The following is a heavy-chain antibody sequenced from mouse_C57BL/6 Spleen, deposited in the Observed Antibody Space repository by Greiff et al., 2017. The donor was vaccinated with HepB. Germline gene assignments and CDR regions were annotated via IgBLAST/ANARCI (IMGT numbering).Heavy chain of an antibody. J-gene: IGHJ4*01. CDR3: ARHLYYFAMDY. Sequence: QVQLKQPGAELVKPGASVKMSCKASGYTFTSYWITWVKQRPGQGLEWIGDIYPGSGSTNYNEKFKSKATLTVDTSSSTAYMQLSSLTSEDSAVYYCARHLYYFAMDYWGQGTSVTVSS. CDR1: GYTFTSYW. V-gene: IGHV1-55*01. CDR2: IYPGSGST. D-gene: IGHD2-1*01.